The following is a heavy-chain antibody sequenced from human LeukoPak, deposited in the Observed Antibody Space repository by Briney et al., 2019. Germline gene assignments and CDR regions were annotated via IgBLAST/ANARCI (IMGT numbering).Heavy chain of an antibody. CDR2: IKQDGSEK. Sequence: GGSLRLSCAASGFTFSSYWMSWVRQAPGKGLERVANIKQDGSEKYYVDSVKGRFTISRDNAKNSLYLQMNSLRAEDTAVYYCARDRIAAAGTFDYWGQGTLVTVSS. D-gene: IGHD6-13*01. V-gene: IGHV3-7*01. CDR1: GFTFSSYW. CDR3: ARDRIAAAGTFDY. J-gene: IGHJ4*02.